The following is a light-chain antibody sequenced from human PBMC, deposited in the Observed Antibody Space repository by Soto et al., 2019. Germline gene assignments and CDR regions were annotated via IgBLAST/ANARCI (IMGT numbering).Light chain of an antibody. CDR1: SSDVGGYNF. J-gene: IGLJ1*01. V-gene: IGLV2-11*01. Sequence: QSALTQPRSVSGSPGQSVTISCTGTSSDVGGYNFVSWYQHHPGKAPKLMIYNVIQRPSGVPDRFSASKSGNTASLTISGLRAEDEADYYCCSYAGSYTYVFVTGTKLTVL. CDR2: NVI. CDR3: CSYAGSYTYV.